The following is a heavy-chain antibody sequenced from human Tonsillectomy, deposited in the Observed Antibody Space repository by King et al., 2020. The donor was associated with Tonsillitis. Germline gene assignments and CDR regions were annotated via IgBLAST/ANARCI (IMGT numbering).Heavy chain of an antibody. Sequence: QLVQSGAEVKKPGESLKISCKGSGYSFTSNWIAWVRQMPGKGLEWMGIIFPADSDTRYSPSFQGQVTISADKSISTAYLQWSSLKASDTARYYCARQVVPATIGWFDPWGQGTLVTVSS. V-gene: IGHV5-51*01. CDR3: ARQVVPATIGWFDP. CDR1: GYSFTSNW. J-gene: IGHJ5*02. CDR2: IFPADSDT. D-gene: IGHD2-2*01.